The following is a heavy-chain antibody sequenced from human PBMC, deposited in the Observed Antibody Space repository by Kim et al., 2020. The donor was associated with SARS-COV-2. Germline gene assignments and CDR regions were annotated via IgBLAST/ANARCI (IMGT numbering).Heavy chain of an antibody. D-gene: IGHD1-1*01. V-gene: IGHV1-69*01. CDR3: ARAPALERPSRFDY. Sequence: AQKFQGRVTITADESTSTAYMELSSLRSEDTAVYYCARAPALERPSRFDYWGQGTLVTVSS. J-gene: IGHJ4*02.